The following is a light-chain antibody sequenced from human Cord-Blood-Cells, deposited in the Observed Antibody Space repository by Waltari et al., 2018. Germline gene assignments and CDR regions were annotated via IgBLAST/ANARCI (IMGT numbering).Light chain of an antibody. Sequence: DIQMCQSASSLSASVGDRVTITCRANQSISSYLNWYQQKPGKAPKLLSYAASSLQSGVPGRFGGSGSETDFTLANSSLQAEDFATYYYQHSYSTPLTFGGGTKLEIK. CDR2: AAS. CDR3: QHSYSTPLT. CDR1: QSISSY. J-gene: IGKJ4*01. V-gene: IGKV1-39*01.